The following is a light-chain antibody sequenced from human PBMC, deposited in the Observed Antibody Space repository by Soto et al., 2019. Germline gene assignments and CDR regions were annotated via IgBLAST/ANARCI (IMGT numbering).Light chain of an antibody. CDR1: QRVSSNY. J-gene: IGKJ2*01. CDR2: GAF. V-gene: IGKV3-20*01. CDR3: QQYCSSLLH. Sequence: EIVLTQSPGTLYLSPGERATLSCRASQRVSSNYLAWYQQKPGQDPRLLLYGAFRRATDIPDRFSGSGSGTDFTLTISRLEPEDFAVYYCQQYCSSLLHFGQGTKLPIK.